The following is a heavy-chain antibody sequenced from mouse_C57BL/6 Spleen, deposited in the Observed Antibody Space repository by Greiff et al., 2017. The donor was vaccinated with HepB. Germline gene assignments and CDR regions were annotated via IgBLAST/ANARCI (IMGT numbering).Heavy chain of an antibody. Sequence: EVQLVESGGGLVKPGGSLKLSCAASGFTFSDYGMHWVRQAPEKGLEWVAYISSGSSTIYYADTVKGRFTISRDNAKNTLFLQMTSLRSEDTAMYYCAELGRDYAMDYWGQGTSVTVSS. CDR3: AELGRDYAMDY. V-gene: IGHV5-17*01. J-gene: IGHJ4*01. CDR2: ISSGSSTI. CDR1: GFTFSDYG. D-gene: IGHD4-1*01.